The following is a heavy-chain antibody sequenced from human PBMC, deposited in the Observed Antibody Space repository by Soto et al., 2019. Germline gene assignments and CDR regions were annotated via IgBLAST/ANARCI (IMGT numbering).Heavy chain of an antibody. J-gene: IGHJ4*02. CDR2: ISSSSSYI. CDR3: ARDVTMVRGVISPLDY. CDR1: GFTFSSYS. D-gene: IGHD3-10*01. V-gene: IGHV3-21*01. Sequence: PGGSLRLSCAASGFTFSSYSMNWVRQAPGKGLEWVSSISSSSSYIYYADSVKGRFTISRDNAKNSLYLQMNSLRAEDTAVYYCARDVTMVRGVISPLDYWGQGTLVTVSS.